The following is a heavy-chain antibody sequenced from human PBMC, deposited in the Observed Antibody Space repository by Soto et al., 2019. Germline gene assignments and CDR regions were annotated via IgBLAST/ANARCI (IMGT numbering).Heavy chain of an antibody. V-gene: IGHV3-30*18. CDR3: AKDQASGQGSFDS. CDR1: GFTFNIYV. J-gene: IGHJ4*02. Sequence: GGSLRLSCAASGFTFNIYVMHGVRQAPDKGLEWVALISYDGSNQYYADSVKGRFTISRDNSKNTLFLQMNSLRADDTAVYYCAKDQASGQGSFDSWGQGTLVTVSS. CDR2: ISYDGSNQ.